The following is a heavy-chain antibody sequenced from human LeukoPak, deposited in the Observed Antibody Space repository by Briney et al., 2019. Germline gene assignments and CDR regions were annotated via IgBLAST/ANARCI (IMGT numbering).Heavy chain of an antibody. CDR2: ISGSGGST. J-gene: IGHJ6*02. D-gene: IGHD6-19*01. CDR1: GFTFSSYA. CDR3: AKLGSGWSKGVYYYYGMDV. V-gene: IGHV3-23*01. Sequence: GGSLRLSCAASGFTFSSYAMSWVRQAPGKGLEWVSAISGSGGSTYYADSVKGRFTIFRDNSKNTLYLQMNSLRAEDTVVYYCAKLGSGWSKGVYYYYGMDVWGQGTTVTVSS.